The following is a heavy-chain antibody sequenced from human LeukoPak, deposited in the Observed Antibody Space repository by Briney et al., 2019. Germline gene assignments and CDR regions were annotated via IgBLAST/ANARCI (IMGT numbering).Heavy chain of an antibody. CDR1: GFSFSSYA. J-gene: IGHJ4*02. CDR2: MSSSDDGR. V-gene: IGHV3-23*01. CDR3: AKGVVADTPDY. Sequence: GGSLRLSCATSGFSFSSYAMSWVRQAPGKGLEWVSAMSSSDDGRYYAASVRGRFTISRDTSRSTLYLQMNSLRAEDAAVYYCAKGVVADTPDYWGQGTLVTVSS. D-gene: IGHD2-15*01.